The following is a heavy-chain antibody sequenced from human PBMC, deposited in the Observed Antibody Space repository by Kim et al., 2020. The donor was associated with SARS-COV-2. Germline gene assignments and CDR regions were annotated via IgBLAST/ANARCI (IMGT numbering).Heavy chain of an antibody. V-gene: IGHV3-7*01. CDR1: GFALSVYS. CDR3: VSGRSALY. Sequence: GGSLRLSCAASGFALSVYSMSWVRQTPGKGLEWVANIKPDGSEKDYVDSVKGRFTISRDNAKNSLYLQMNSLRVEDTAIYYCVSGRSALYWGQGSLVTVSS. CDR2: IKPDGSEK. J-gene: IGHJ4*02.